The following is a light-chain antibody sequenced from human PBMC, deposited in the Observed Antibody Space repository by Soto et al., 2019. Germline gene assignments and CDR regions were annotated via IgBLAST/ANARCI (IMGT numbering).Light chain of an antibody. V-gene: IGKV1-5*03. CDR3: QQYNSYSWT. J-gene: IGKJ1*01. CDR1: QSISSS. CDR2: KAS. Sequence: DIQMTQSPSTLAASVGDRFAITCRASQSISSSLAWYQQKPGKAPKLLIYKASSLESGVPSRFSGSGSGTELTLTISSLQPDDFAAYYCQQYNSYSWTFGQGTKVDIK.